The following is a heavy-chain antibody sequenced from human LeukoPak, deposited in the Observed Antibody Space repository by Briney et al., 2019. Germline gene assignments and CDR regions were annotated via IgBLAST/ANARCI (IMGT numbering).Heavy chain of an antibody. CDR1: GGSFSGYY. D-gene: IGHD5-18*01. V-gene: IGHV4-34*01. J-gene: IGHJ5*02. CDR3: ASRQLWLRRGWFDP. Sequence: SETLSLTCAVSGGSFSGYYWSWICKPPGKGLEWIGEINHSGSTNYNPSLKSRVTISIDTSKNQFSLKLSSVTAADTAVYYCASRQLWLRRGWFDPWGQGTLVTVSS. CDR2: INHSGST.